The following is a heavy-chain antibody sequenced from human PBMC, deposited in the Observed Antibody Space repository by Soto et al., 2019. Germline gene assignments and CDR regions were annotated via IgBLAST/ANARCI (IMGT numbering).Heavy chain of an antibody. J-gene: IGHJ4*02. Sequence: SETLSLTCAVYGGSFSGYYWSGIRQPPGKGLEWIGEINHSGSTNYNPSLKSRVTISVDTSKNQFSLKLSSVTAADTAVYYCARGGFRGSSSWYVLGYWGQGTLVTVSS. CDR3: ARGGFRGSSSWYVLGY. CDR1: GGSFSGYY. V-gene: IGHV4-34*01. D-gene: IGHD6-13*01. CDR2: INHSGST.